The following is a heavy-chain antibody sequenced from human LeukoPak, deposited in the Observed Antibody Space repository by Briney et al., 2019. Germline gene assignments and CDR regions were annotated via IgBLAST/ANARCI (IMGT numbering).Heavy chain of an antibody. J-gene: IGHJ4*02. D-gene: IGHD3-22*01. CDR1: GGSISSYY. CDR3: ARDQREYYYDSSGYFDY. CDR2: IYYSGST. Sequence: SETLSLTCTVSGGSISSYYWSWIRQPPGKGLEWIGYIYYSGSTNYNPSLKSRVTISVDTSKNQFSLKLSSVTASDTAVYYCARDQREYYYDSSGYFDYWGQGTLVTVSS. V-gene: IGHV4-59*01.